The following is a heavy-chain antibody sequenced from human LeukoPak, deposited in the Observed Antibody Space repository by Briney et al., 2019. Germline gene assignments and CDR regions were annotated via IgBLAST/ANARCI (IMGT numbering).Heavy chain of an antibody. CDR3: ARYRNEALFAFDI. Sequence: SETLSLTCTVSGDSISNYYWGWIRLPPGKGLEWIGYIYYSGNTDYNPSLKSRVTISVDTSKNQFSLRLNSVTAADTAVYYCARYRNEALFAFDIWGQGTMVTVSS. J-gene: IGHJ3*02. CDR1: GDSISNYY. V-gene: IGHV4-59*01. CDR2: IYYSGNT. D-gene: IGHD1-14*01.